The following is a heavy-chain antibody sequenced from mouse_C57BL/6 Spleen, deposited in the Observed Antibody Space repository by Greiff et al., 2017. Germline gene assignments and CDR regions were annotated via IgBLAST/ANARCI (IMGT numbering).Heavy chain of an antibody. J-gene: IGHJ4*01. V-gene: IGHV1-64*01. CDR2: IHPNSGST. Sequence: QVQLQQSGAELVKPGASVKLSCKASGYTFTSYWMHWVKQRPGQGLEWIGMIHPNSGSTNYNEKFKSKATLTVDKSSSTAYMQHSRLTSEDSSVYYCARGGRSLDYYAIGYWGQSPAVTASS. CDR3: ARGGRSLDYYAIGY. CDR1: GYTFTSYW. D-gene: IGHD6-2*01.